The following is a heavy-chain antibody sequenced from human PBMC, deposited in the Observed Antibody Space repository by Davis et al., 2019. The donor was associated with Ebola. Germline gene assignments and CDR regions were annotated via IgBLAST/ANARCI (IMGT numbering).Heavy chain of an antibody. CDR3: AIFGVVSHDAFDI. D-gene: IGHD3-3*02. CDR1: GFSFSSYW. V-gene: IGHV3-74*01. J-gene: IGHJ3*02. CDR2: INSDGSDA. Sequence: PGGSLRLSCAASGFSFSSYWMHWVRQAPGMGLVWVSHINSDGSDATYADSVKGRFTISRDNAKNTLYLQMNSLRAEDTAVYYCAIFGVVSHDAFDIWGQGTMVTVSS.